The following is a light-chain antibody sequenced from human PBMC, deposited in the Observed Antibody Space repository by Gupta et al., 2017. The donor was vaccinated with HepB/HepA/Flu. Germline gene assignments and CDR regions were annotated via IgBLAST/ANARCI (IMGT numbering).Light chain of an antibody. CDR2: DVS. V-gene: IGLV2-14*03. CDR3: SSYTSSSTLDYVV. J-gene: IGLJ2*01. CDR1: SSDVGGYNY. Sequence: QSALTQPASVSGSPGQSITISCPGTSSDVGGYNYVSWYQQHPGKAPKLMIYDVSNRPSGVSNRFSGSKSGNTASLTISGLQAEDEADYYCSSYTSSSTLDYVVFGGGTKLTVL.